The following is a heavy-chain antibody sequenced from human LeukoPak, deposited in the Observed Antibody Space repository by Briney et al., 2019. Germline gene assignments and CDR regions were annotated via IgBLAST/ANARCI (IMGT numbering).Heavy chain of an antibody. V-gene: IGHV3-23*01. CDR2: ISGSGGST. CDR3: ARDAYYYDSSGYLRWGNWFDP. J-gene: IGHJ5*02. Sequence: GGSLRLSCAASGFTFSSYGMSWVRQAPGKGLEWVSAISGSGGSTYYADSVKGRFTISRDNSRNTLYLQMNSLRPEDTAVYYCARDAYYYDSSGYLRWGNWFDPWGQGALVTVSS. D-gene: IGHD3-22*01. CDR1: GFTFSSYG.